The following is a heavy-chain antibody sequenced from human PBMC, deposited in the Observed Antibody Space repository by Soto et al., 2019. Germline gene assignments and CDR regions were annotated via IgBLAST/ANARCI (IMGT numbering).Heavy chain of an antibody. Sequence: SETLSLTCTVSGGSISSYYWSWIRQPPGKGLEWIGYIYYSGSTNYNPSLKSRDTISVDTSKNQFSLKLSSVTAADTAVYYCASGRSYGDYDPLDAFDIWGQGTLVTV. CDR3: ASGRSYGDYDPLDAFDI. D-gene: IGHD4-17*01. CDR2: IYYSGST. J-gene: IGHJ3*02. V-gene: IGHV4-59*01. CDR1: GGSISSYY.